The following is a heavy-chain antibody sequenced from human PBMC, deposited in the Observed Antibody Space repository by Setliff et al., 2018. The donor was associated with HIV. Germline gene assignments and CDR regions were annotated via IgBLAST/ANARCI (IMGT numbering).Heavy chain of an antibody. J-gene: IGHJ3*01. CDR1: GFTFSSYA. D-gene: IGHD6-13*01. V-gene: IGHV3-20*04. CDR2: INWNGGST. CDR3: AKGGLNWGIGEGFDV. Sequence: PGGSLRLSCAASGFTFSSYAMSWVRQAPGKGLEWVSGINWNGGSTGYVDSVKGRFTISRDNAKNTLYLQMNSLRAEDTAAYYCAKGGLNWGIGEGFDVWGQGTMVTVSS.